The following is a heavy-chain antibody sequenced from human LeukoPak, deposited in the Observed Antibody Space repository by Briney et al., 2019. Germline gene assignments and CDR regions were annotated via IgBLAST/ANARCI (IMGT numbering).Heavy chain of an antibody. J-gene: IGHJ3*02. V-gene: IGHV1-2*02. CDR3: ARARRDDSSGYFTFDI. CDR1: GYTFTGYY. CDR2: INPNSGDT. D-gene: IGHD3-22*01. Sequence: GASVKVSCKASGYTFTGYYMHWVRQAPGQGLEWMGWINPNSGDTNYAQKFQGRVTMTRDTSISATHMELSSLRSDDTAVYYCARARRDDSSGYFTFDIWGQGTMVTVSS.